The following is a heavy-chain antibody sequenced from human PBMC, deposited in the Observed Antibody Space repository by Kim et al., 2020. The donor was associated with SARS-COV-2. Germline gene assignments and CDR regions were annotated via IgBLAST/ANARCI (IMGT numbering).Heavy chain of an antibody. CDR1: GFTFSDYY. CDR3: ARSSLYGDYSDFDY. J-gene: IGHJ4*02. Sequence: GGSLRLSCAASGFTFSDYYMSWIRQAPGKGLEWVSYISSSSSYTNYADSVKGRFTISRDNAKNSLYLQMNSLRAEDTAVYYCARSSLYGDYSDFDYWGQGTLVTVSS. CDR2: ISSSSSYT. V-gene: IGHV3-11*06. D-gene: IGHD4-17*01.